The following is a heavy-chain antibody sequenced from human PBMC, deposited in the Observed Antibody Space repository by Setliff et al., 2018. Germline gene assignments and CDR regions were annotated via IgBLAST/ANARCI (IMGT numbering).Heavy chain of an antibody. CDR2: LSAYNGNT. CDR1: GYTFTSYG. J-gene: IGHJ4*02. D-gene: IGHD5-18*01. V-gene: IGHV1-18*01. Sequence: ASVKVSCKASGYTFTSYGISWVRQAPGQGLAWMGWLSAYNGNTNYAQKFQGRVTMTRNTSISTAYMELSSLRSGDTAVYYCARRVGSVGIQLPDYWGQGTLVTVSS. CDR3: ARRVGSVGIQLPDY.